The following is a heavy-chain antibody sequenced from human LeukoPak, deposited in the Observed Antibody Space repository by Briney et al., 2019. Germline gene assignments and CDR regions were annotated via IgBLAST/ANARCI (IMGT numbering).Heavy chain of an antibody. CDR3: ARNYADYLGVQHYMDV. CDR1: GGSISSNY. J-gene: IGHJ6*03. Sequence: SETLSLTCSVSGGSISSNYWSWIRQPPGKGLEWIGYIHHRGDTNYNLSLKSRVTTSVDMSRNQFSLRLSSVTAADTAVYYCARNYADYLGVQHYMDVWGKGTTVTVSS. CDR2: IHHRGDT. D-gene: IGHD4-17*01. V-gene: IGHV4-59*01.